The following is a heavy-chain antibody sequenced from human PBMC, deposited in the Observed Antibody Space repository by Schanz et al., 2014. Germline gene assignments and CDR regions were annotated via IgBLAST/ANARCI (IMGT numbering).Heavy chain of an antibody. V-gene: IGHV3-NL1*01. Sequence: QVQLVESGGGVVQFGRSLRLSCVASGFTFSSYGMHWVRQAPGKGLEWVSSISHSGGSKYYADSVKGRFTISRDNSENTLYLQMNSLSADDTAVFYCAKGMGYCSGGSCLTFDYWGQGTLVTVSS. D-gene: IGHD2-15*01. CDR3: AKGMGYCSGGSCLTFDY. CDR2: ISHSGGSK. CDR1: GFTFSSYG. J-gene: IGHJ4*02.